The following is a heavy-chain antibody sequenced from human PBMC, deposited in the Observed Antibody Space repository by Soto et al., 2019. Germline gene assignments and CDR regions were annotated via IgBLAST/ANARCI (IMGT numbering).Heavy chain of an antibody. J-gene: IGHJ5*02. CDR1: GFNSHGYC. V-gene: IGHV3-7*01. Sequence: PGGSLRLSCAASGFNSHGYCMTWVRPAPGKGLEWVANINQDGSEKYYVDSVKGRFSISRDNAKDSVYLQMNSLRAEDTALYYCERELSNPRGRFDTWGQGDLVTVSS. CDR2: INQDGSEK. D-gene: IGHD3-16*01. CDR3: ERELSNPRGRFDT.